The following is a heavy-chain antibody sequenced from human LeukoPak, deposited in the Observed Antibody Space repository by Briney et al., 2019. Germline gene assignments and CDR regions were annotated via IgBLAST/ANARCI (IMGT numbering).Heavy chain of an antibody. D-gene: IGHD6-19*01. CDR1: GFTFSSYG. Sequence: GGTLRLSCAASGFTFSSYGMSWVRQAPGKGLEWVSAISGSGGSTYYADSVKGRFTISRDNSKNTLYLQMNSLRAEDTAVYYCAKDHAVSGWPYYYFDYWGQGTLVTVSS. CDR2: ISGSGGST. CDR3: AKDHAVSGWPYYYFDY. V-gene: IGHV3-23*01. J-gene: IGHJ4*02.